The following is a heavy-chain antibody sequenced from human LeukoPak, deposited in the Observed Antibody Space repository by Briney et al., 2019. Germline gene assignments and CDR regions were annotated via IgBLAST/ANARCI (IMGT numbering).Heavy chain of an antibody. D-gene: IGHD3-22*01. CDR3: VRDYSQKYYYDSSGLDY. V-gene: IGHV3-7*04. Sequence: GGSLRLSCAASGFTFSSYWMSWVRQAPGKGLEWVANIKQDGSEKYYVDSVKGRFTISRDNAKNSLYLQMNSLRAEDTAVYYCVRDYSQKYYYDSSGLDYWGQGTLVTVSS. CDR1: GFTFSSYW. J-gene: IGHJ4*02. CDR2: IKQDGSEK.